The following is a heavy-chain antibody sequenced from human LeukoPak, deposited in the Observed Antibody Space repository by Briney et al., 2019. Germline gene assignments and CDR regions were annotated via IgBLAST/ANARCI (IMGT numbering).Heavy chain of an antibody. CDR1: GGSISSGDYY. J-gene: IGHJ6*03. D-gene: IGHD3-3*01. V-gene: IGHV4-30-4*08. CDR3: AREEEMTIPNYYYYYMDV. CDR2: IYYSGST. Sequence: PSQTLSLTCTVSGGSISSGDYYWSWIRQPPGKGLEWIGYIYYSGSTYYNPSLKSRVTISVDTSKNQFSLKLSSVTAADTAVYYCAREEEMTIPNYYYYYMDVWGKGTMVTVSS.